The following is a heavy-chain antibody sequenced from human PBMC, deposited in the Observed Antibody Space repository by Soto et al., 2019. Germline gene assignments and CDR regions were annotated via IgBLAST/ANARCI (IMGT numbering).Heavy chain of an antibody. CDR1: GYTFTSYY. Sequence: GASVKVSCKASGYTFTSYYMHWVRQAPGQGLEWMGIINPSGGSTSYAQKFQGRVTMTRDTSTSTVYMELSSLRSEDTAVYYCARDRSYDSSGYRYFDYWGQGTLVTVSS. D-gene: IGHD3-22*01. V-gene: IGHV1-46*01. J-gene: IGHJ4*02. CDR2: INPSGGST. CDR3: ARDRSYDSSGYRYFDY.